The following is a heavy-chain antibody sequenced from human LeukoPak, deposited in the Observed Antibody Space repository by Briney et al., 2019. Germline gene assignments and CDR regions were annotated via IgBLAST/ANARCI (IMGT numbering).Heavy chain of an antibody. CDR2: ISSSSSYI. V-gene: IGHV3-21*01. J-gene: IGHJ3*02. D-gene: IGHD1-26*01. Sequence: PGGSLRLSCAASGFTFSSYSMNWVRQAPGKGLEWVSPISSSSSYIYYADSVKGRFTISRDNAKNSLDLQMNRLRAEDTAVYYCARWVGGSYDDAFDIWGQGTMVTVSS. CDR3: ARWVGGSYDDAFDI. CDR1: GFTFSSYS.